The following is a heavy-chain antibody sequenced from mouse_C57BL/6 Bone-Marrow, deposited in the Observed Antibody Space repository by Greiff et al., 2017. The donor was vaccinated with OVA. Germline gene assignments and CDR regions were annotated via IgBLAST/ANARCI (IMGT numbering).Heavy chain of an antibody. Sequence: EVQVVESGGGLVKPGGSLKLSCAASGFTFSGYAMSWVRQTPEKRLEWVATISDGGGYTYYPDNVKGRFTISTDNAKNNLYLQLSHLKSEDTAMYYCARESDGYYFDYWGQGTTLTVSS. D-gene: IGHD2-3*01. CDR3: ARESDGYYFDY. CDR1: GFTFSGYA. V-gene: IGHV5-4*01. J-gene: IGHJ2*01. CDR2: ISDGGGYT.